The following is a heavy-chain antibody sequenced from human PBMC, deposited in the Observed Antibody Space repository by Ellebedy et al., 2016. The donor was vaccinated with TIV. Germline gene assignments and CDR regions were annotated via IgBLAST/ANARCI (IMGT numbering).Heavy chain of an antibody. Sequence: GGSLRLSXAASGFTFSSYSMNWVRQAPGKGLEWVSYISSSSSTLYYADSVKGRFTISRDNAKNSLYLQMNSLRDEDTAVYYCARDRVVRGVIITFRWFDPWGQGTLVTVSS. CDR2: ISSSSSTL. D-gene: IGHD3-10*01. CDR1: GFTFSSYS. CDR3: ARDRVVRGVIITFRWFDP. J-gene: IGHJ5*02. V-gene: IGHV3-48*02.